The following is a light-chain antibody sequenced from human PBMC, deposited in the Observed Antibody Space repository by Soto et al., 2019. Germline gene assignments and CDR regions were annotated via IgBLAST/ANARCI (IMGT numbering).Light chain of an antibody. J-gene: IGKJ2*01. V-gene: IGKV2-28*01. CDR3: MHVLQTPYT. CDR1: QSLLHSNGYKY. CDR2: LGS. Sequence: DIMMTQTPLSLPVTPGEPASISCRSSQSLLHSNGYKYLDWYLQKPGQSPQLLIYLGSNRASGVPDRFSGSGSGTDFTLKISRVEAEDVGVYYCMHVLQTPYTFGQGTKLEIK.